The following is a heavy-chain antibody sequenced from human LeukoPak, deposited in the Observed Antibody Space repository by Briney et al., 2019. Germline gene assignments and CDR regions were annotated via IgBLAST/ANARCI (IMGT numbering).Heavy chain of an antibody. D-gene: IGHD2-15*01. Sequence: SQTLSLTCTVSGGSISSGSYYWSWIRQPAGKGLEGIGRIYTSGSTNYNPSLKSRVTISVDTSKNQFSLKLSSVTAADTAVYYCAREIYPATFDYWGQGTLVTVSS. CDR1: GGSISSGSYY. J-gene: IGHJ4*02. CDR3: AREIYPATFDY. V-gene: IGHV4-61*02. CDR2: IYTSGST.